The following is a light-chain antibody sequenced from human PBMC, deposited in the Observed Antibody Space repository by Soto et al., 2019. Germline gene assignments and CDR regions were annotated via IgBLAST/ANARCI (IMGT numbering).Light chain of an antibody. CDR2: DAS. V-gene: IGKV1-5*01. CDR3: QQYETFSGT. J-gene: IGKJ4*02. CDR1: HSVIGW. Sequence: DIQVTQSPSPLSASVGDTVTVTCRASHSVIGWLAWYQQKTGEAPKLLVYDASALPRGVPSRFSGSGSGTKFTLTIASLQPDDFATYYCQQYETFSGTFGAGTKVDIK.